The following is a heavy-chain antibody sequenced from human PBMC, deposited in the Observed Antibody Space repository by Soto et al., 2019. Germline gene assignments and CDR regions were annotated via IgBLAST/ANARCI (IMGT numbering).Heavy chain of an antibody. CDR1: GFTFSSYG. CDR2: IWYDGSNK. V-gene: IGHV3-33*01. CDR3: ARDPRIYYDSSGYYDYYYGMDV. D-gene: IGHD3-22*01. Sequence: GGSLRLSCAASGFTFSSYGMHWVRQAPGKGLEWVAVIWYDGSNKYYADSVKGRFTISRDNSKNTLYLQMNGLRAEDTAVYYCARDPRIYYDSSGYYDYYYGMDVWGQGTTVTVSS. J-gene: IGHJ6*02.